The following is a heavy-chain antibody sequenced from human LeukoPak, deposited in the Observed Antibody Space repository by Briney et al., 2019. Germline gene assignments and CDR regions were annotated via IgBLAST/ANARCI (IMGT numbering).Heavy chain of an antibody. CDR2: ISGSGANT. Sequence: GGPLRLSCAASGFTFTTYAMSWVPQAPGKALEWVSAISGSGANTYYSDSVKGRFTISRDNSKDTLYLQMNSLRAEDTAIYFCARRKYDSSGFDYWGQETLVTVSS. J-gene: IGHJ4*02. CDR3: ARRKYDSSGFDY. D-gene: IGHD3-22*01. CDR1: GFTFTTYA. V-gene: IGHV3-23*01.